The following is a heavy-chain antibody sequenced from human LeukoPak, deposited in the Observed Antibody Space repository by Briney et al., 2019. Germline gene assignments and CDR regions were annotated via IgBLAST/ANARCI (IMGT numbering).Heavy chain of an antibody. J-gene: IGHJ4*02. V-gene: IGHV3-9*01. CDR1: GFSLADDA. CDR2: ISWNSGSI. D-gene: IGHD6-19*01. CDR3: AKRGGPGYSSGWAYYFDY. Sequence: PGRSLRVSCAASGFSLADDAMHWGRQAPGTRLRWVSGISWNSGSIGYAESVKGRFTISRDNAKNSLYLQMNSLRAEGTALYYCAKRGGPGYSSGWAYYFDYWGQGTLVTVSS.